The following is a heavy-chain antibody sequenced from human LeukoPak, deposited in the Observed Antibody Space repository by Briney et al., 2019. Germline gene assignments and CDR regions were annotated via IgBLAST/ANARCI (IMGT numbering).Heavy chain of an antibody. D-gene: IGHD6-19*01. CDR3: ARDLGQWLALYYYYYGMDV. CDR2: IWYDGSNK. V-gene: IGHV3-33*01. CDR1: GFTFSSYG. J-gene: IGHJ6*02. Sequence: GGSLRLSCAASGFTFSSYGMHWVRQAPGKGLEWVAVIWYDGSNKYYADSVKGRFTISRDNSKNTLYLQMNSLRAEDTAVYYCARDLGQWLALYYYYYGMDVWGQGTTVTVSS.